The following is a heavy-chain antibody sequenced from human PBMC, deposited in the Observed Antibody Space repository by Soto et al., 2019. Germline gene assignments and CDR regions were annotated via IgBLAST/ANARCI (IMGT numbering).Heavy chain of an antibody. J-gene: IGHJ6*02. V-gene: IGHV4-34*01. Sequence: PSETLSLTCAVYGGSFSGYYWSWIRQPPGKGLEWIGEINHSGSTNYNPSLKSRVTISVDTSKNQFSLKLSSVTAADTAVYYCASGRGQQLVRRAGYYYYYGMDVWGQGTTVTVSS. CDR3: ASGRGQQLVRRAGYYYYYGMDV. D-gene: IGHD6-6*01. CDR1: GGSFSGYY. CDR2: INHSGST.